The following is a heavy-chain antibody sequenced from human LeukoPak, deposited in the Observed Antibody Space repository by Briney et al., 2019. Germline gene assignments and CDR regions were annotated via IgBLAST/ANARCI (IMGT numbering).Heavy chain of an antibody. CDR1: GFTFSSYS. CDR3: AKKAQYNGNYPLDY. J-gene: IGHJ4*02. CDR2: ISSTSSAI. Sequence: GGSLRLSCAASGFTFSSYSMNWVRQAPGKGLEWVSYISSTSSAIYYADSVRGRFTISRDNAKNSLYLQMNSLRAEDTALYFCAKKAQYNGNYPLDYWGQGTLVTVSS. V-gene: IGHV3-48*01. D-gene: IGHD1-26*01.